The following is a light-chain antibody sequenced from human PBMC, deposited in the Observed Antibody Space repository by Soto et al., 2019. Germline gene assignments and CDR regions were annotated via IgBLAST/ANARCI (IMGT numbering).Light chain of an antibody. J-gene: IGKJ1*01. CDR1: QGIRHY. CDR3: QQYNNWPLT. CDR2: EAS. V-gene: IGKV1-27*01. Sequence: DIQMTQSPSSLSASVGDRVTITCRASQGIRHYLAWYQQKPGKVPKLLIYEASDLQSGVPSRFRGGGSGTEFTLTISSLQSEDFAVYYCQQYNNWPLTVGQGTKVDIK.